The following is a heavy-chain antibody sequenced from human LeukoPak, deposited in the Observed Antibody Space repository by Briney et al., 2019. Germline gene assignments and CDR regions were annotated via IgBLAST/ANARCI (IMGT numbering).Heavy chain of an antibody. J-gene: IGHJ5*02. CDR3: ARGGYSSGYNWFDP. CDR2: IFYSGST. V-gene: IGHV4-59*13. Sequence: SETLSLTCTVSGGSISSYYWIWIRQSPGRALVGIGYIFYSGSTNYNPSLNSRVTISVDTSKNQYSLKLSSVTAADTAVYYCARGGYSSGYNWFDPWGQGTMVTVSS. CDR1: GGSISSYY. D-gene: IGHD6-19*01.